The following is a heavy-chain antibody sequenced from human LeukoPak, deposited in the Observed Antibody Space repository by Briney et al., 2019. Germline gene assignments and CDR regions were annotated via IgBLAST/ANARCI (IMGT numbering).Heavy chain of an antibody. J-gene: IGHJ3*02. V-gene: IGHV4-34*01. D-gene: IGHD3-16*02. CDR2: INHSGST. CDR3: ARGGYDYVWGSYRPHDAFDI. Sequence: SETLSLTCAVYGGSFSGYYWSWIRQPPGKGLEWIGEINHSGSTNYNPSLKSRVTISVDTSKNQFSLKLSSVTAADTAVYYCARGGYDYVWGSYRPHDAFDIWGQGTMVTVSS. CDR1: GGSFSGYY.